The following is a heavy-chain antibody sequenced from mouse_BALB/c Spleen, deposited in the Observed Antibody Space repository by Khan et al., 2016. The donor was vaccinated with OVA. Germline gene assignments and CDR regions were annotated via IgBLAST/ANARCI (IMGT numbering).Heavy chain of an antibody. CDR3: ARSWAMDY. V-gene: IGHV5-15*02. Sequence: EVELVESGGGLVQPGGSRKLSCAASGFTFSDYGMAWVRQAPGKGPEWLAFISNLAYSIYYADTVTGRFTISRENAKNILYLVMSSLRSEDTAMYYCARSWAMDYWGQGTSVTVSS. CDR2: ISNLAYSI. J-gene: IGHJ4*01. CDR1: GFTFSDYG.